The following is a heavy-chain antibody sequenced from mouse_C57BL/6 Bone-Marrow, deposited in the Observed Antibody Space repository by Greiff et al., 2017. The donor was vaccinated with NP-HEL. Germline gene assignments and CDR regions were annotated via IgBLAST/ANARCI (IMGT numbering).Heavy chain of an antibody. J-gene: IGHJ4*01. D-gene: IGHD1-1*01. CDR1: GFTFSDYG. CDR3: VRFITTAPYYAMDY. Sequence: EVKLMESGGGLVKPGGSLKLSCAASGFTFSDYGMHWVRQAPEKGLEWVAYISSGSSTIYYADTVKGRFTISRDNAKNTLFLQMTSLRSEDTAMYYCVRFITTAPYYAMDYWGQGTSVTVSS. CDR2: ISSGSSTI. V-gene: IGHV5-17*01.